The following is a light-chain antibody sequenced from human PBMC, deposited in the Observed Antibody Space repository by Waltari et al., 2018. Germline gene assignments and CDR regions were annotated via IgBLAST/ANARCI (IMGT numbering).Light chain of an antibody. CDR3: QKHERLPAT. V-gene: IGKV3-20*01. CDR2: GAS. Sequence: DIVLTQSPGTLSLSPGERATRSCRASQSIGRYLAWYQQKPDQAPRLLIYGASSRATGIPDRFSGSGSGTDFSLTISRLETEDCAVYYCQKHERLPATCGQGTKVEIK. J-gene: IGKJ1*01. CDR1: QSIGRY.